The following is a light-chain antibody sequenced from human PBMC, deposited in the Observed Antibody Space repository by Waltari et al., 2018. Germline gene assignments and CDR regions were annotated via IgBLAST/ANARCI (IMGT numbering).Light chain of an antibody. CDR2: DAS. J-gene: IGKJ4*01. Sequence: EIVLTQSPVIVSLSPGERATLSCRASQSIRSYLAWYQQKPGQAPRLLIYDASNRAPASPARFSGSGSGTDFTLTISSLEPEDSAVYYCQHRANWPLTFGGGTTVEIK. V-gene: IGKV3-11*01. CDR3: QHRANWPLT. CDR1: QSIRSY.